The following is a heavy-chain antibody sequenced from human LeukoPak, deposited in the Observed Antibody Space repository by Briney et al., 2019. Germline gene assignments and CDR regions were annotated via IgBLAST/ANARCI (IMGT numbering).Heavy chain of an antibody. Sequence: GGSLGLSCAVSGFTLGSYWMHWVRQAPGQGLAWVSRVNTDGSSTTYAESVKGRFTISKDNAKNTLYLQMNGLRAEDTAVYYCARELGVGVIGDAFDIWGQGTVVTVSS. D-gene: IGHD3-22*01. CDR2: VNTDGSST. CDR3: ARELGVGVIGDAFDI. CDR1: GFTLGSYW. J-gene: IGHJ3*02. V-gene: IGHV3-74*01.